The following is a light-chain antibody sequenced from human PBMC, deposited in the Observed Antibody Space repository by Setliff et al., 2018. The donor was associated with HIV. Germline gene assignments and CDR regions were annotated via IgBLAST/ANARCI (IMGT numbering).Light chain of an antibody. V-gene: IGKV3-20*01. J-gene: IGKJ2*01. CDR1: QTVNTNY. CDR3: QLYGSSPLYI. CDR2: GAS. Sequence: EILLTQSPGTLSLSPGERATLSCKTSQTVNTNYLARYQQKPGQAPRLLIYGASTRATGIPDRFSGSGSGTDFTLTISRLDREDSAVYFCQLYGSSPLYIFGQGTKVDIK.